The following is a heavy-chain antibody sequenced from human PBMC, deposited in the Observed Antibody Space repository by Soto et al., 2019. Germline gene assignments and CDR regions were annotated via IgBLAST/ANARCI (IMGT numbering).Heavy chain of an antibody. CDR1: GDSFSRGHW. Sequence: SETLSLTCSVSGDSFSRGHWWSWVRQSPGKGLEWIGEIFLSGSTNYNLSLKTRVTISLDTSKNQYSLKLTSVTAADTAVYYCARDSCAAFDPWGQRILVTVSP. D-gene: IGHD6-25*01. CDR2: IFLSGST. CDR3: ARDSCAAFDP. J-gene: IGHJ5*02. V-gene: IGHV4-4*02.